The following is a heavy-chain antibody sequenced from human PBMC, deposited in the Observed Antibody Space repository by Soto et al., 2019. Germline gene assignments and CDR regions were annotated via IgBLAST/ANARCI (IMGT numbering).Heavy chain of an antibody. Sequence: QVQLVQSGAEVKKPGASVKVSCKASGYTFTSYAMHWVRQAPGQRLEWMGWINAGNGNTKYSQKFQGRVTITRDTYASTAYMELSSLRSEDTAVYYCANDPGIAAAGDYYGMDVWGQGTTVTVS. J-gene: IGHJ6*02. CDR1: GYTFTSYA. D-gene: IGHD6-13*01. V-gene: IGHV1-3*01. CDR2: INAGNGNT. CDR3: ANDPGIAAAGDYYGMDV.